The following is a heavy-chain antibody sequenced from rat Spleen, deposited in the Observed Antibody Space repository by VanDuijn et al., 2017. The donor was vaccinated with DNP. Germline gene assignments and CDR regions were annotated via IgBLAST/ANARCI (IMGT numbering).Heavy chain of an antibody. D-gene: IGHD1-12*02. V-gene: IGHV2S12*01. Sequence: QVQLKESGPGLVQPSQTLSLTCTVSGFSLTSYGVSWVRQPPGKGLEWIAAISNGGRTYYNSALKSRLSISRDTSKNQVFLKMNSLQTDDTGTYYCTRDQDYYYDGGYYPTMDAWGQGTSVTVSS. J-gene: IGHJ4*01. CDR1: GFSLTSYG. CDR3: TRDQDYYYDGGYYPTMDA. CDR2: ISNGGRT.